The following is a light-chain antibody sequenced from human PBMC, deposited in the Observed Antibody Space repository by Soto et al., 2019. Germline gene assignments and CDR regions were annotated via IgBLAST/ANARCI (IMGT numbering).Light chain of an antibody. Sequence: QSALTQPASVSGSPGQSITISCTGTSSDVGSYNLVSWYQQHPGKAPKLMTYEGSKRPSGVSNRFSGSKSGNTASLTIAGLQAEDEADYYCCSYAGSRVFGGGTKHTVL. CDR3: CSYAGSRV. CDR2: EGS. CDR1: SSDVGSYNL. J-gene: IGLJ3*02. V-gene: IGLV2-23*01.